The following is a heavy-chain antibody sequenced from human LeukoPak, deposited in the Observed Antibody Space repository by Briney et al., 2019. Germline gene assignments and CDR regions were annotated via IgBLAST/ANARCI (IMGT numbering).Heavy chain of an antibody. D-gene: IGHD2-15*01. Sequence: QPGGSLRLSCAASGFTFSNYDMHWLPQPTGKGLEWVSAIYTAGDTYYPDSVGGRFTFSRANAKNSLYLQMNSLRAEDTAVYYCARAWRGCIGGRCPYYFDYWGQGTMVTVSS. J-gene: IGHJ4*02. V-gene: IGHV3-13*01. CDR1: GFTFSNYD. CDR3: ARAWRGCIGGRCPYYFDY. CDR2: IYTAGDT.